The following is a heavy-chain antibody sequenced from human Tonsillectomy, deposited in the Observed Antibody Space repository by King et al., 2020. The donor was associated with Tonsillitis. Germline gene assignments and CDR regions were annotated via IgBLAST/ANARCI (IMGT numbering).Heavy chain of an antibody. CDR2: ISSSSSYI. J-gene: IGHJ4*02. Sequence: VQLVESGGGLVKPGGSLRLSCAASGFTFSSYSMNWVRQAPEKGLEWVSSISSSSSYIYYADSVKGRFTISRDNANNSLYLQMNSLGAEDTAVYYCARDQQLIRWGQGTLVTVSS. D-gene: IGHD6-13*01. V-gene: IGHV3-21*01. CDR3: ARDQQLIR. CDR1: GFTFSSYS.